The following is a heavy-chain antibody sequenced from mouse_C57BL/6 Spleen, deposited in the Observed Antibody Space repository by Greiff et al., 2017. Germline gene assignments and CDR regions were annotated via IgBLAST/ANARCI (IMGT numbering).Heavy chain of an antibody. J-gene: IGHJ4*01. CDR3: ARNWDDYYAMDY. D-gene: IGHD4-1*01. Sequence: EVKLMESGGGLVKPGGSLKLSCAASGFTFSDYGMHWVRQAPEKGLEWVAYISSGSSTIYYADTVKGRFTISRDNAKSTLFLQMTSLRSEDTAMYYCARNWDDYYAMDYWGQGTSVTVSS. CDR1: GFTFSDYG. CDR2: ISSGSSTI. V-gene: IGHV5-17*01.